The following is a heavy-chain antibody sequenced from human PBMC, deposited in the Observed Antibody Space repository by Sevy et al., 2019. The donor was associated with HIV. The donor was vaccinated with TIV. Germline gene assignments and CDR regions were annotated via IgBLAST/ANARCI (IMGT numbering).Heavy chain of an antibody. CDR2: ISWDGGST. CDR1: GFTFDDYT. CDR3: AKDMGSGSYTNFDY. V-gene: IGHV3-43*01. J-gene: IGHJ4*02. Sequence: GGSLRLSCAASGFTFDDYTMHWVRQAPGKGLEWVPLISWDGGSTYYADSVKGRFTISRDNSKNSLYLQMNSLRTEDTALYYCAKDMGSGSYTNFDYWGQGTLVTVSS. D-gene: IGHD1-26*01.